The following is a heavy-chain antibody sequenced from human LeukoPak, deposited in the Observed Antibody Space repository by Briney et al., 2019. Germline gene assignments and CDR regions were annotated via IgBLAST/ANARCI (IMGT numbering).Heavy chain of an antibody. CDR2: INPNSGGT. V-gene: IGHV1-2*02. D-gene: IGHD2-15*01. CDR3: ASEGYDY. Sequence: ASVKVSCKASGYTFTGYYMHWVRQAPGQGLEWMGWINPNSGGTNYAQKFQGRVTMTTDASTNTAYIDLRSLRSDDTAVYYCASEGYDYWGQGTLVTVSS. CDR1: GYTFTGYY. J-gene: IGHJ4*02.